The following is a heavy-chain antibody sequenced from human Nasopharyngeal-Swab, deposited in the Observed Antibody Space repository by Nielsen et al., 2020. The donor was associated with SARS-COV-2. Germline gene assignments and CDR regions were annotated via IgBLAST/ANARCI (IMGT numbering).Heavy chain of an antibody. CDR3: ARIYCSTTSCSNFDY. V-gene: IGHV4-31*03. CDR1: GGSINSGSIRSYY. J-gene: IGHJ4*02. Sequence: SETLSLTCTVSGGSINSGSIRSYYWSWIRQHPGKGLEWIGSSHYSGSTYYNPSLKSRVTISVDTSKNQFSLELSSVTAADTAVYYCARIYCSTTSCSNFDYWGQGTLVTVSS. D-gene: IGHD2-2*01. CDR2: SHYSGST.